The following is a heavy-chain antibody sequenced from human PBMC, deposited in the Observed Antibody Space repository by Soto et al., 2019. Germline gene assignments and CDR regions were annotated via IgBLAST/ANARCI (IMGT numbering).Heavy chain of an antibody. J-gene: IGHJ4*02. CDR2: INPNSGGT. V-gene: IGHV1-2*02. CDR1: GYTFTGYY. CDR3: ARDQSVDLWSGYYLGDFGY. Sequence: GASVKVSCKASGYTFTGYYMHCVRQAPGQVLEWMGWINPNSGGTNYAQKFQGRVTMTRDTSISTAYMELGRLRSDDTAVYYCARDQSVDLWSGYYLGDFGYWGQGTLVTVSS. D-gene: IGHD3-3*01.